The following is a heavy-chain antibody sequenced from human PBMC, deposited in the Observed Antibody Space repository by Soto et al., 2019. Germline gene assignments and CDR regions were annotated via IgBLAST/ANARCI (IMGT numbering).Heavy chain of an antibody. D-gene: IGHD5-18*01. Sequence: GGSLRLSCAASGFTVSDNYMSWVRQAPGKGLEWVSVIYSGGSTYYADSVKGRFTISRDNSKNALYLQMSSLRAEDTAVYYCATSRRIQLWFSYYYYGMDVWGQGTTVTVSS. CDR3: ATSRRIQLWFSYYYYGMDV. CDR1: GFTVSDNY. V-gene: IGHV3-53*01. CDR2: IYSGGST. J-gene: IGHJ6*02.